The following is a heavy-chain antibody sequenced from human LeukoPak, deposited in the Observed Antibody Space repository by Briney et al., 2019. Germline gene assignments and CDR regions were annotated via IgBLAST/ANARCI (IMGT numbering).Heavy chain of an antibody. D-gene: IGHD2-2*01. CDR3: ARHYLSDGILSTFDP. J-gene: IGHJ5*02. V-gene: IGHV4-39*01. CDR2: IYYRGST. Sequence: SETLSLTCTVSGGSISSSPYYWGWIRQPPGKGLEWIWTIYYRGSTYSNPSLNSRVTISLDTSKSQFSLRLRFVTAADTALYYCARHYLSDGILSTFDPWGQGTLVTVSS. CDR1: GGSISSSPYY.